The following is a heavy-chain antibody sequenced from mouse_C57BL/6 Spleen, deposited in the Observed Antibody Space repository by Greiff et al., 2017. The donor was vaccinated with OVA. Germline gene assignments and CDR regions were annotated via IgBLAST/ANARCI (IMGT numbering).Heavy chain of an antibody. J-gene: IGHJ3*01. D-gene: IGHD2-3*01. Sequence: VQLQQSGAELARPGASVKMSCKASGYTFTSYSMHWVKQRPGQGLEWIGCINPSSGYTKYNQKFKDKATLTADKSSSTAYMQLSSLTSEDSAVYCYARPYDGFWFAYWGQGALVSVSA. V-gene: IGHV1-4*01. CDR3: ARPYDGFWFAY. CDR2: INPSSGYT. CDR1: GYTFTSYS.